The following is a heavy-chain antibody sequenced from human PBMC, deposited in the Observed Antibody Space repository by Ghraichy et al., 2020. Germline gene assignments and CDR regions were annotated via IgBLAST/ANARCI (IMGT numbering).Heavy chain of an antibody. CDR3: ARERGSSSSGGVYYFDY. CDR2: ISSSISTI. Sequence: SCAASGFTFSSYSMNWVRQAPGKGLEWVSYISSSISTIYYADSVKGRFTISRDNAKNSLYLQMNSLRAEDTAVYYCARERGSSSSGGVYYFDYWGQGTLVTVSS. CDR1: GFTFSSYS. V-gene: IGHV3-48*01. J-gene: IGHJ4*02. D-gene: IGHD6-6*01.